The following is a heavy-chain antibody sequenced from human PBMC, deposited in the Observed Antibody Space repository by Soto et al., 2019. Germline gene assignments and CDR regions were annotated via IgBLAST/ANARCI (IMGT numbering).Heavy chain of an antibody. CDR3: ARGDSSSTSCSAGILDD. V-gene: IGHV3-64*01. J-gene: IGHJ1*01. CDR1: GFTFSSYA. D-gene: IGHD2-2*01. CDR2: SSSNWGST. Sequence: VPLVESGGGLVQPGGSLRLSCAASGFTFSSYAMHWVRQAPGKELEYVSASSSNWGSTYYANSVKGRFTISRGNSKNTLYLQVGSLKAEDMSVSYCARGDSSSTSCSAGILDDWGQGALVTVSS.